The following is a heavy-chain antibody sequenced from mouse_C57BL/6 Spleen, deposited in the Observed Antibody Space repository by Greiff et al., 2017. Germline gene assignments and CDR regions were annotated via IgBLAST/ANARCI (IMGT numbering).Heavy chain of an antibody. V-gene: IGHV1-81*01. D-gene: IGHD2-14*01. Sequence: VQLVESGAELARPGDSVKLSCKASGYTFTSYGISWVKQRTGQGLEWIGEIYPRSGNTYYNEKFKGKATLTADKSSSTAYMELLSLTSEDSAVXFCARVGVRVPYYAMDYWGQGTSVTVSS. CDR2: IYPRSGNT. J-gene: IGHJ4*01. CDR1: GYTFTSYG. CDR3: ARVGVRVPYYAMDY.